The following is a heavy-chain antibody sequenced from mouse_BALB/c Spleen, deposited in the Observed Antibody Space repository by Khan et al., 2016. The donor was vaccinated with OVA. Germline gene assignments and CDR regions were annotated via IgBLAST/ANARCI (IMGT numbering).Heavy chain of an antibody. CDR3: TRLAYYYGSEGFAY. CDR2: VSTGGGYT. V-gene: IGHV5-6*01. J-gene: IGHJ3*01. CDR1: GFTFSTYG. Sequence: EVELVESGGDLVKPGGSLKLSCAASGFTFSTYGMSWVRQTPDKRLEWVATVSTGGGYTYYPDSVKGRFTISRDNAKNTLYLQMRGLKSEDTAMFYCTRLAYYYGSEGFAYWGQGTLVPVSS. D-gene: IGHD1-1*01.